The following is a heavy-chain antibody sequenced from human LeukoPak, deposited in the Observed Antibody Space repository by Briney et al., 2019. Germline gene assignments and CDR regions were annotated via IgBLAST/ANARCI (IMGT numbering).Heavy chain of an antibody. Sequence: GGSLRLSGAASGFTFDDYDMSWVRQAPGKGLEWVSGINWNGGSTGYADSVKGRFTISRDNAKNSLYLQMNSLRAEDTAVYYCAREGRPTGTTGDAVGYWGQGTLVTVSS. V-gene: IGHV3-20*04. CDR2: INWNGGST. CDR1: GFTFDDYD. D-gene: IGHD1-1*01. J-gene: IGHJ4*02. CDR3: AREGRPTGTTGDAVGY.